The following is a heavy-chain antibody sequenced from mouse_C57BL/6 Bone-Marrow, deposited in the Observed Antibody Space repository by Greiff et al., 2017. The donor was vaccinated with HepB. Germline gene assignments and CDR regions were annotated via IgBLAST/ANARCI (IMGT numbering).Heavy chain of an antibody. Sequence: VQLQQSGAELVRPGTSVKVSCKASGYAFTNYLIEWVKQRPGQGLEWIGVINPGSGGTNYNEKFKGKATLTADKSSSTAYMQLSSLTSEDSAVYYCARGGFITTVVAHYFDYWGQGTTLTVSS. D-gene: IGHD1-1*01. CDR2: INPGSGGT. CDR1: GYAFTNYL. CDR3: ARGGFITTVVAHYFDY. V-gene: IGHV1-54*01. J-gene: IGHJ2*01.